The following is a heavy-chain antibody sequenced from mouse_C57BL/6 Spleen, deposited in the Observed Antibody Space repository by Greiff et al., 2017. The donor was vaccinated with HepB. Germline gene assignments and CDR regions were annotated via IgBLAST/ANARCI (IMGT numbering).Heavy chain of an antibody. CDR2: IDPEDGDT. CDR1: GFNIKDYY. V-gene: IGHV14-1*01. D-gene: IGHD1-1*01. J-gene: IGHJ1*03. Sequence: VQLQQSGAELVRPGASVKLSCTASGFNIKDYYMHWVKQRPEQGLEWIGRIDPEDGDTEYAPKFQGKATMTADTSSNTAYLQLSSLTSEDTAVYYCTTVYYYGSSHWYFDVWGTGTTVTVSS. CDR3: TTVYYYGSSHWYFDV.